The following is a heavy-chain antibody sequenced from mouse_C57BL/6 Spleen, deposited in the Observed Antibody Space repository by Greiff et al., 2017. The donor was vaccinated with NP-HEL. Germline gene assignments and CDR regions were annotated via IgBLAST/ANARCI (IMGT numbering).Heavy chain of an antibody. CDR1: GYSITSGYY. D-gene: IGHD1-1*01. Sequence: DVQLQESGPGLVKPSQSLSLTCSVTGYSITSGYYWNWIRQFPGNKLEWMGYISYDGSNNYNPSLKNRISITRDTSKNQFFLKLNSVTTEDTATYYCARDPLLRYYFDYWGQGTTLTVSS. V-gene: IGHV3-6*01. CDR2: ISYDGSN. J-gene: IGHJ2*01. CDR3: ARDPLLRYYFDY.